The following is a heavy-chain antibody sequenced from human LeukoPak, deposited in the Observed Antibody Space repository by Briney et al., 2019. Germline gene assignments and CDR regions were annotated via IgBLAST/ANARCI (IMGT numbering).Heavy chain of an antibody. CDR3: ARDGSSGWYWVDY. CDR1: GFSVSNNY. J-gene: IGHJ4*02. CDR2: IYSGGST. V-gene: IGHV3-66*01. Sequence: GGSLRLSCAASGFSVSNNYLSWVRQPPGKGLEWVSVIYSGGSTYYADSVKGRFTISRDNSKNTLYLQMNSLRAEDTAVYYCARDGSSGWYWVDYWGQGTLVTVSS. D-gene: IGHD6-19*01.